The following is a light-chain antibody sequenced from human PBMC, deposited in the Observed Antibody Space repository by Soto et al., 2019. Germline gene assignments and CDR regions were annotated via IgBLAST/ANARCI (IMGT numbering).Light chain of an antibody. J-gene: IGKJ1*01. CDR1: QSISSSY. CDR2: GVS. CDR3: QQYTDSRT. V-gene: IGKV3-20*01. Sequence: EIVLTQSPGTLSLSPGERATLSCRASQSISSSYLAWYQQKPGQAPRLLVYGVSSRASDVPDRFSGSGSGTDFTLTISSLEPEDSAVYCCQQYTDSRTFGQGTKVDIK.